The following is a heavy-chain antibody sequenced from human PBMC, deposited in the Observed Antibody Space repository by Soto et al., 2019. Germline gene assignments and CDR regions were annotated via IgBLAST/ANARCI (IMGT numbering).Heavy chain of an antibody. J-gene: IGHJ4*01. CDR3: ARLANRFDFYN. Sequence: PWGSLKISCQAYGYSFPDYWIAWVRQMPGRGLEWMGIIYPGDSDTRYSASFQGQVTISADKSISTAYLQWSSLKASDTPMSYCARLANRFDFYNWAHGTLVTVPS. D-gene: IGHD3-3*01. CDR1: GYSFPDYW. CDR2: IYPGDSDT. V-gene: IGHV5-51*01.